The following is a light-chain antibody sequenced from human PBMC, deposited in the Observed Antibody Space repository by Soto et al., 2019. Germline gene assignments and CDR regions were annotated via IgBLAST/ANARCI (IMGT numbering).Light chain of an antibody. J-gene: IGKJ4*01. V-gene: IGKV1-27*01. CDR3: QKYNSAPLT. CDR2: AAS. Sequence: DIQMTQSPSSLSASLGDRVTITCRASQGIGVYLAWFQQKPGKVPRLLIYAASALQSGVPSRFSGSGSGTDFTLTINSLQPEDVATYYCQKYNSAPLTFGGGTKVEIK. CDR1: QGIGVY.